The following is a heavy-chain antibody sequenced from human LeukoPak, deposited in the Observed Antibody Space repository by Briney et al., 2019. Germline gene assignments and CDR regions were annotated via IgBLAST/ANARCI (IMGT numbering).Heavy chain of an antibody. CDR1: GFTFRTFA. Sequence: GGSLRLSCAASGFTFRTFAMHWVRQAPGKGLEWVALTSYDGGNIYYADSAKGRFTISRDNSKNSLYLLMNSLRAEDTAVYYCARATLLRGYDILTGPRSGAFDIWGQGTMVTVSS. V-gene: IGHV3-30-3*01. CDR3: ARATLLRGYDILTGPRSGAFDI. CDR2: TSYDGGNI. D-gene: IGHD3-9*01. J-gene: IGHJ3*02.